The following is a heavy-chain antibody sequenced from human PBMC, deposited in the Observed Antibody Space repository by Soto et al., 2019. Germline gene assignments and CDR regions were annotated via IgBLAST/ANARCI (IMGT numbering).Heavy chain of an antibody. Sequence: SATLSLTCNVSGGSVSSDTYYWSWIRQPPGKGLEWIGYIYYSGSTNYNPSLKSRVTISADTSKNQFSLKLNSVTAADTAVYYCARENYWGQGTLVTVSS. CDR1: GGSVSSDTYY. J-gene: IGHJ4*02. CDR2: IYYSGST. V-gene: IGHV4-61*01. CDR3: ARENY.